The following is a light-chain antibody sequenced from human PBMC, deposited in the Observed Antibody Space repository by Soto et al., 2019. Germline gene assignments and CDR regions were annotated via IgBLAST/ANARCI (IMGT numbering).Light chain of an antibody. CDR2: GAS. V-gene: IGKV3-15*01. CDR1: QSVSSN. CDR3: QQYDKWPRT. J-gene: IGKJ1*01. Sequence: LSLAAVSVYQGERATLSCRASQSVSSNLAWYQQKPGQAPRLLIYGASTRATAVPARFTAGGSGTEFTLTISSLQSDDLAVHYCQQYDKWPRTFGQGTKVDIK.